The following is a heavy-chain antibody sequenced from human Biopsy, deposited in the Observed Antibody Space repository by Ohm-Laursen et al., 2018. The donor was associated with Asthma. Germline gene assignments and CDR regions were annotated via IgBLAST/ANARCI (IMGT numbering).Heavy chain of an antibody. D-gene: IGHD3-9*01. CDR1: GYTFINYV. V-gene: IGHV1-3*01. CDR3: ARTYYDFLTGQVNDAFGI. Sequence: ASGKVCFKTSGYTFINYVIPWVRQAPGQRIVWMGWINAGNGNTKYSQKFQGRVTITRDRSASTAYMELSRLRSEDTAVYYCARTYYDFLTGQVNDAFGIWGQGTMVTVSS. J-gene: IGHJ3*02. CDR2: INAGNGNT.